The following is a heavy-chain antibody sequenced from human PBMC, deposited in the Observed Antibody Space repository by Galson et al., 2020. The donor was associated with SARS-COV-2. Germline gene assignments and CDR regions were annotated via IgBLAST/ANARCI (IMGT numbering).Heavy chain of an antibody. Sequence: SETLSLTCTVSGGSMSGTTYYWGWIRRPPGKGLEWVGSIYFRGRTYYNPSLKSRLTISVEMSRNQFSLKLSSVTAADTAVYYCAKAGDGSDYRYFDYWGQGTLVTVSS. D-gene: IGHD3-22*01. J-gene: IGHJ4*02. CDR3: AKAGDGSDYRYFDY. V-gene: IGHV4-39*07. CDR2: IYFRGRT. CDR1: GGSMSGTTYY.